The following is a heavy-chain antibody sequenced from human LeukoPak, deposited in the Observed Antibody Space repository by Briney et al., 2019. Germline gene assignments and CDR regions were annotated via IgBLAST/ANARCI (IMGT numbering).Heavy chain of an antibody. CDR3: ARAGTGYYGYYYGMDV. J-gene: IGHJ6*02. CDR2: IIPIFGTA. D-gene: IGHD3/OR15-3a*01. CDR1: GGTFSSYA. V-gene: IGHV1-69*13. Sequence: SVKVSCKASGGTFSSYAISWVRQAPGQGLEWMGGIIPIFGTANYAQKFQGRVTITADESTSTDYMELSSLRSEDTAVYYWARAGTGYYGYYYGMDVWGQGTTVTVSS.